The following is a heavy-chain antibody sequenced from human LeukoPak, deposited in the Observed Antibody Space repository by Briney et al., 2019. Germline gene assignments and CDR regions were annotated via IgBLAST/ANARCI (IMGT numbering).Heavy chain of an antibody. CDR3: ARDRGVGDIVVVPANWFDP. Sequence: SETLSLTCTVSGSSINSGYYWGWIRQPPGKGLEWIGYIYYSGSTNYNPSLKSRVTISVDTSKNQFSLKLSSVTAADTAVYYCARDRGVGDIVVVPANWFDPWGQGTLVTVSS. CDR2: IYYSGST. CDR1: GSSINSGYY. V-gene: IGHV4-61*01. D-gene: IGHD2-2*01. J-gene: IGHJ5*02.